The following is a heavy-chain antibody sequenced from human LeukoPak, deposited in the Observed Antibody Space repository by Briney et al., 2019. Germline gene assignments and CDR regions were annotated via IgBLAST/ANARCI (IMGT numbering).Heavy chain of an antibody. CDR2: INHSGST. CDR1: GGSFSGYY. J-gene: IGHJ4*02. CDR3: ARLTRGYLGY. V-gene: IGHV4-34*01. Sequence: SETLSRTCAVYGGSFSGYYWSWIRQPPGKGLEWIGEINHSGSTNYNPSLKSRVTISVDTSKNQFSLKLSSVTAADTAVYYCARLTRGYLGYWGQGTLVTVSS. D-gene: IGHD3-22*01.